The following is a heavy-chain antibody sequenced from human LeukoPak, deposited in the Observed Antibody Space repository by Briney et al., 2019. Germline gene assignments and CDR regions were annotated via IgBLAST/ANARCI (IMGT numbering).Heavy chain of an antibody. CDR2: IYTSGST. Sequence: PSETLSLTCTVSGGSISSYYWSWLRQPAGKGLEWIGRIYTSGSTNYNPSLKSRVTMSVDTSKNQFSLKLSSVTAADTAVYYCARDLTAARLGEVGYFDLWGRGTLVTISS. V-gene: IGHV4-4*07. D-gene: IGHD6-6*01. J-gene: IGHJ2*01. CDR3: ARDLTAARLGEVGYFDL. CDR1: GGSISSYY.